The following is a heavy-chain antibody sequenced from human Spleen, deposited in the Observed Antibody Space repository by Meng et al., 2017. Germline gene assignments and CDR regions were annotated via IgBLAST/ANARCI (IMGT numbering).Heavy chain of an antibody. CDR2: VYSGGST. CDR3: ARDMCTSTSCYRTDGFDI. D-gene: IGHD2-2*01. J-gene: IGHJ3*02. V-gene: IGHV3-66*02. Sequence: GGSLRLSCAASGFTVSNDYVNWVRQAPGKGLQWVSFVYSGGSTYYADSVKGRFTISRDNSKNTLYLQMNSLRDEDTAVYYCARDMCTSTSCYRTDGFDIWGQGTMVTVSS. CDR1: GFTVSNDY.